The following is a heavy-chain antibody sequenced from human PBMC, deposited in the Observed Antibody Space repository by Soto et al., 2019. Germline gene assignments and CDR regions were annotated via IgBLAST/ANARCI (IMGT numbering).Heavy chain of an antibody. V-gene: IGHV3-23*01. CDR3: VKFRGRAYPYYYMAV. Sequence: DVQLLESGGGLVQWGGSLRLSCVTSGFTFSTYGMTWVRQAPGKGLEWVSYGGSGGSRYYAESVKGRSTSSRDNSKNTLSLKMNSLRAEDTATYYCVKFRGRAYPYYYMAVWGKGTTVTVSS. CDR1: GFTFSTYG. J-gene: IGHJ6*03. CDR2: YGGSGGSR. D-gene: IGHD3-10*01.